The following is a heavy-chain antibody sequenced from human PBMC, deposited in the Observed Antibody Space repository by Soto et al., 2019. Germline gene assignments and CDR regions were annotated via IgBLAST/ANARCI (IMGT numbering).Heavy chain of an antibody. J-gene: IGHJ6*02. Sequence: EVQLVESGGGLVKPGGSLRLSCAVSGFPFDSYSMSWVRQAPGQGLEWLASLSSGSFYIFHADSRRGRFTISRDDAKNLLFLQMNSLTIEDTATYYCAREANTIYAPHGLDVWGQGTAVTVSS. CDR1: GFPFDSYS. CDR2: LSSGSFYI. V-gene: IGHV3-21*01. D-gene: IGHD3-3*01. CDR3: AREANTIYAPHGLDV.